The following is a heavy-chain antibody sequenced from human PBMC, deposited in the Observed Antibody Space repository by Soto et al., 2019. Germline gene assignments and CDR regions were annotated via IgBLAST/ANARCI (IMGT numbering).Heavy chain of an antibody. V-gene: IGHV3-23*01. J-gene: IGHJ4*02. CDR2: ISGSGGST. D-gene: IGHD2-15*01. CDR3: AKVRYCSGGSCYSPSAGGPYYFDY. Sequence: GGSLRLSCAASGFTFSSYAMSWVRQAPGKGLEWVSAISGSGGSTYYADSVKGRFTISRDNSKNTLYLQMNSLRAEDTAVYYCAKVRYCSGGSCYSPSAGGPYYFDYGGQETLVTVSS. CDR1: GFTFSSYA.